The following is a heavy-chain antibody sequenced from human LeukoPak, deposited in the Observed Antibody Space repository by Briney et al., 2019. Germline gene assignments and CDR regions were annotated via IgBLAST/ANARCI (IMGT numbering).Heavy chain of an antibody. Sequence: GGSLRLSCVASGFTFSSDWMIWVRQAPGRGLEWVANIKPDGGEKYYVDSVKGRFTISRDNAKNSLYLQMNSLRAEDTAVYYCAELGITMIGGVWGKGTTVTISS. CDR3: AELGITMIGGV. CDR1: GFTFSSDW. CDR2: IKPDGGEK. J-gene: IGHJ6*04. V-gene: IGHV3-7*01. D-gene: IGHD3-10*02.